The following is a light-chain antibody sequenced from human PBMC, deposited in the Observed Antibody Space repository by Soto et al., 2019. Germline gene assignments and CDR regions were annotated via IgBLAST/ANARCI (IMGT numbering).Light chain of an antibody. CDR2: EVS. V-gene: IGLV2-23*02. Sequence: QSALTQPASVSGSPGQSITISCTGTSSDVGSYNLVSWYQQHPGKAPKIMIYEVSKRPSGVSNRFSGSKSGNTASLTISGLQAEDEADYYCCSYAGSSTPVIFGTGTKLTVL. CDR3: CSYAGSSTPVI. J-gene: IGLJ1*01. CDR1: SSDVGSYNL.